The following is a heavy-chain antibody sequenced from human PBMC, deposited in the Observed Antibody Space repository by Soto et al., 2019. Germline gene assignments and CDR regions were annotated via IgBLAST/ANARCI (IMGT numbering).Heavy chain of an antibody. V-gene: IGHV3-23*01. CDR1: GFTFSSYA. CDR2: ISGSGGST. J-gene: IGHJ4*02. Sequence: GGSLRLSCAASGFTFSSYAMSWVRQAPGKGLEWVSAISGSGGSTYYADSVKGRFTISRDNSKNTLYLQMNSLRAEDTAVYYCAKTGPPFITGTTWIDYWGQGTLVTVSS. D-gene: IGHD1-20*01. CDR3: AKTGPPFITGTTWIDY.